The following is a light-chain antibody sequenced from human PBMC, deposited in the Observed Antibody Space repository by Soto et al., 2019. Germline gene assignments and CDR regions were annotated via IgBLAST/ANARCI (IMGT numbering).Light chain of an antibody. CDR3: SSYTSISTLV. V-gene: IGLV2-14*01. CDR2: EVS. Sequence: QSALTQPASVSGSPGQSITISCTGTSSDVGGYNYVSWYQQHPGKAPKLMIYEVSNRPSGVSHRFSGSKSGNTASLTISGLQAEDEADYYCSSYTSISTLVFGGGTKRTVL. CDR1: SSDVGGYNY. J-gene: IGLJ3*02.